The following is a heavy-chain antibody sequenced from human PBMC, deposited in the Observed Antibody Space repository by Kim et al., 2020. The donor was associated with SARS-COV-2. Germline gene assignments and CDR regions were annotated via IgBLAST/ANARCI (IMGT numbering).Heavy chain of an antibody. CDR2: ISYDGSNK. J-gene: IGHJ6*02. Sequence: GGYLRLSCAASGFTFSSYGMHWVRQAPGKGLEWVAVISYDGSNKYYADSVKGRFTISRDNSKNTLYLQMNSLRAEDTAVYYCAKDRGVVPAAEDYYYYGMDVWGQGTTVTVSS. CDR1: GFTFSSYG. V-gene: IGHV3-30*18. CDR3: AKDRGVVPAAEDYYYYGMDV. D-gene: IGHD2-2*01.